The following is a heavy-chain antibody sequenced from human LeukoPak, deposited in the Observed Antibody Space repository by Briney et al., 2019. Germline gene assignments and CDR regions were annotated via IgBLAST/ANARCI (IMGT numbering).Heavy chain of an antibody. Sequence: ASVTVSCKASGYTFTTYDINWVRQAPGQGLEWMGWMNPNSGNTGYAQRFQGRVTMTRDTSISTAYMELNSLTSEDTAVYYCAKNVRGTGTFDYWGQGTLVTVSS. CDR1: GYTFTTYD. CDR3: AKNVRGTGTFDY. CDR2: MNPNSGNT. D-gene: IGHD1-1*01. V-gene: IGHV1-8*01. J-gene: IGHJ4*02.